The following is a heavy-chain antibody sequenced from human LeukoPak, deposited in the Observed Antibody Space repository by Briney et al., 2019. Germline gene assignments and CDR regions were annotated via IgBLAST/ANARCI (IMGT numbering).Heavy chain of an antibody. Sequence: PSETLSLTCTVSGGSISSSSYYWGWIRQPPGKGLEWIGYIYYSGSTNYNPSLKSRVTISVDTSKNQFSLKLSSVTAADTAVYYCARGGYYFDYWGQGTLVTVSS. J-gene: IGHJ4*02. CDR3: ARGGYYFDY. CDR2: IYYSGST. CDR1: GGSISSSSYY. V-gene: IGHV4-61*05. D-gene: IGHD3-16*01.